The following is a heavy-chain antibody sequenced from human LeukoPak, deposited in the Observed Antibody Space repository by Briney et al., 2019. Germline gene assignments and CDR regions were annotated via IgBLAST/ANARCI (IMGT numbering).Heavy chain of an antibody. CDR1: GGSMRSYY. Sequence: SETLSLTCTVSGGSMRSYYWSWIRQPPGKGLEWIGYIYYSGSTNYNPSLKSRVTISVDTSKNQFSLKLSSVTAADTAVYYCARGVSYYDSSGYYNEYYQHWGQGTLVTVSS. V-gene: IGHV4-59*08. CDR3: ARGVSYYDSSGYYNEYYQH. D-gene: IGHD3-22*01. CDR2: IYYSGST. J-gene: IGHJ1*01.